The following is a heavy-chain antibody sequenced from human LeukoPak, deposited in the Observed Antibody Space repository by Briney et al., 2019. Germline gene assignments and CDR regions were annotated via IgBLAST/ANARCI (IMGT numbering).Heavy chain of an antibody. J-gene: IGHJ3*02. CDR3: ASYYYDSSGQDDAFDI. CDR1: GFTFSSYG. CDR2: IWYDGSNK. Sequence: GGSLRLSCAASGFTFSSYGMHWVRQAPGKGLEWVAVIWYDGSNKYYTDSVKGRFTISRDNSKNTLYLQMNSLRAEDTAVYYCASYYYDSSGQDDAFDIWGQGTMVTVSS. V-gene: IGHV3-33*01. D-gene: IGHD3-22*01.